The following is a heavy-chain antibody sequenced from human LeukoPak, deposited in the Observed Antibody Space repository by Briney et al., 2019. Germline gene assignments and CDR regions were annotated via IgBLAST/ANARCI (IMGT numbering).Heavy chain of an antibody. Sequence: PGGSLRLSCAASGFTFSSYTMSWVRQAPGKGLERVSGVSGSGGNIHYADSVKGRFTISRDNSKNTLYLQMNSLRAEDTAVYYCAASLPNIVVVPATKGPFGYWGQGALVTVSS. CDR3: AASLPNIVVVPATKGPFGY. V-gene: IGHV3-23*01. CDR1: GFTFSSYT. J-gene: IGHJ4*02. D-gene: IGHD2-2*01. CDR2: VSGSGGNI.